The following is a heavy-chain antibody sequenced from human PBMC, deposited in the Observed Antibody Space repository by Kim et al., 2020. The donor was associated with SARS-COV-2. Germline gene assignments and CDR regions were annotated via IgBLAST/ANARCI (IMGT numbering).Heavy chain of an antibody. Sequence: GGSLRLSCAASGFTFSSYAMSWVRQAPGKGLEWVSAISGSGGSTYYADSVKGRFTISRDNSKNTLYLQMNSLRAEDTAVYYCAKFVDTAMVTRRDYYYGMDVWGQGTTVTVSS. D-gene: IGHD5-18*01. V-gene: IGHV3-23*01. J-gene: IGHJ6*02. CDR3: AKFVDTAMVTRRDYYYGMDV. CDR2: ISGSGGST. CDR1: GFTFSSYA.